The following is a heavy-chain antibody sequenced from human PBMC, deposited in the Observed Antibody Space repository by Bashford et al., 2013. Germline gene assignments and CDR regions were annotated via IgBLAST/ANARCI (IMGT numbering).Heavy chain of an antibody. V-gene: IGHV1-69*06. J-gene: IGHJ4*02. Sequence: WVRQAPGQGLEWMGGIIPIFGTANYAQKFQGRVTITADKSTSTAYMELSSLRSGDTAVYYCARGDYYDSSGSHDSWGQGTLVTVSS. CDR3: ARGDYYDSSGSHDS. CDR2: IIPIFGTA. D-gene: IGHD3-22*01.